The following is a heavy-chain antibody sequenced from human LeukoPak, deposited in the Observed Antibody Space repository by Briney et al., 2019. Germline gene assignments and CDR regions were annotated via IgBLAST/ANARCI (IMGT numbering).Heavy chain of an antibody. V-gene: IGHV1-18*01. D-gene: IGHD6-13*01. CDR3: ARHSGFSSSLEVCDY. CDR2: ISAYNGNT. J-gene: IGHJ4*02. Sequence: GASVKVSCKASGYTFTSYGISWVRHAPGQGLEGMGWISAYNGNTNYAQKRQGRVTMTTDTSTSTAYMELRSLRSDDTAVYYCARHSGFSSSLEVCDYWGQGTLVTVSS. CDR1: GYTFTSYG.